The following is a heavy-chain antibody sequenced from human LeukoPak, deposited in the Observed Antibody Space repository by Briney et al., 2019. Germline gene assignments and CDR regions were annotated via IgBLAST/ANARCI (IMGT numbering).Heavy chain of an antibody. CDR3: ARVISSTSRVVDY. D-gene: IGHD2-2*01. CDR2: ISSSSSTI. Sequence: GGSLRLSCAASGFTVSSNYMSWVRQAPGKGLEWVSYISSSSSTIHYADSVKGRFTISRDNAKNSLYLQMNSLRAEDTAVYYCARVISSTSRVVDYWGQGTLVTVSS. CDR1: GFTVSSNY. J-gene: IGHJ4*02. V-gene: IGHV3-48*01.